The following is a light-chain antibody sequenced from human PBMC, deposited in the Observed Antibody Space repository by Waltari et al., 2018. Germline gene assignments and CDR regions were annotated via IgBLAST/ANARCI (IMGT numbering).Light chain of an antibody. CDR3: QHYVRLPAT. CDR1: QSVSKS. V-gene: IGKV3-20*01. J-gene: IGKJ1*01. CDR2: VAS. Sequence: IVLTQSPGTLSLSPGERATLSCRASQSVSKSLAWYQQKPGQAPKLLIYVASTRATGIPDRFSGSGSGTYFSLTISSLEPEDFAIYFFQHYVRLPATFGQGTKVEIK.